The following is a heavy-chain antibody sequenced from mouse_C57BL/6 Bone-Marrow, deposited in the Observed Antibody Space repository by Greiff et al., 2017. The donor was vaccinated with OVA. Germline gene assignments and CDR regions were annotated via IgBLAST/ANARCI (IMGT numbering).Heavy chain of an antibody. CDR2: IYPRSGNT. V-gene: IGHV1-81*01. D-gene: IGHD2-3*01. Sequence: QVQLKESGAELARPGASVKLSCKASGYTFTSYGISWVKQRTGQGLEWIGEIYPRSGNTYYNEKFKGKATLTADKSSSTAYMELRSLTSEDSAVYFCARGGGYYTHLYWYFDVWGTGTTVTVSS. CDR1: GYTFTSYG. CDR3: ARGGGYYTHLYWYFDV. J-gene: IGHJ1*03.